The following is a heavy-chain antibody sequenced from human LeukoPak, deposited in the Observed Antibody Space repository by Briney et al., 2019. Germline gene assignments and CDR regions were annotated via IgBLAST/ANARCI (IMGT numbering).Heavy chain of an antibody. CDR2: ISAFNGDT. V-gene: IGHV1-18*01. J-gene: IGHJ3*01. D-gene: IGHD1-26*01. Sequence: ASVKVSCKASGYTFNSYINSWVRQAPGQGLEWMGWISAFNGDTKYAQNLQGRVTMTTDTSTSTAYMELRNLRSDDTAVYYCARGGGSYSAFDFWGQGTMVTVSS. CDR1: GYTFNSYI. CDR3: ARGGGSYSAFDF.